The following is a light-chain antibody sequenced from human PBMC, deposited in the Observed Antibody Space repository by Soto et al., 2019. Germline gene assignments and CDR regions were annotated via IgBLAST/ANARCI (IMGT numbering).Light chain of an antibody. V-gene: IGKV1-5*01. J-gene: IGKJ1*01. Sequence: DIQMTQSPSTLSASVGDRVTITCRASQTINSWLAWYQQKPGKAPKVLIFDASSLKTGVPSRFSGSESGTEFTLTISNLQPDDFATYYCQQSYSTTRTFGQGTMVDIX. CDR1: QTINSW. CDR3: QQSYSTTRT. CDR2: DAS.